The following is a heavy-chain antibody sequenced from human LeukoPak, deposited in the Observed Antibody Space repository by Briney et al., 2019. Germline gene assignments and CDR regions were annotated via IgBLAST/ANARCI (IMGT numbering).Heavy chain of an antibody. J-gene: IGHJ6*02. Sequence: GGSLRLSCAASGFTFSSYSMNWVRQAPGKGQEWVSSISSSSSYIYYADSVKGRFTISRDNAKNSLYLQMNSLRAEDTAVYYCARDPPGVPAALYYYYGMDVWGQGTTVTVSS. CDR3: ARDPPGVPAALYYYYGMDV. D-gene: IGHD2-2*01. CDR1: GFTFSSYS. V-gene: IGHV3-21*01. CDR2: ISSSSSYI.